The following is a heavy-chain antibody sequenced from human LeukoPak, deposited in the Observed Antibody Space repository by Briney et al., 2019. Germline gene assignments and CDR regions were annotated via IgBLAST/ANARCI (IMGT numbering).Heavy chain of an antibody. Sequence: ASVKVSCKVSGNTLTELSMHWVRQAPGKGLEWMGGFDPEDGETVYAQRFQGRVTMTEDTSTDTAYMELSSLRSEDTAVYYCATGSLRLGEFSLGYWGQGTLVTVSS. CDR2: FDPEDGET. CDR1: GNTLTELS. CDR3: ATGSLRLGEFSLGY. V-gene: IGHV1-24*01. J-gene: IGHJ4*02. D-gene: IGHD3-16*02.